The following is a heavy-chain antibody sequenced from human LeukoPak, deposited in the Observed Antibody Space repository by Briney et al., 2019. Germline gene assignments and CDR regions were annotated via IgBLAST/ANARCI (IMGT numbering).Heavy chain of an antibody. CDR3: AKGGLNGLRGPCDY. CDR1: GFTFSSYA. V-gene: IGHV3-23*01. D-gene: IGHD3-10*01. J-gene: IGHJ4*02. CDR2: ISGSGGNT. Sequence: GGSLRLSCAASGFTFSSYAMSWVRQAPGKGLEWVSGISGSGGNTDYADSVKGRFTISRDNSKNTLYLQMNSLRAEDTAVYYCAKGGLNGLRGPCDYWGQGTLVTVSS.